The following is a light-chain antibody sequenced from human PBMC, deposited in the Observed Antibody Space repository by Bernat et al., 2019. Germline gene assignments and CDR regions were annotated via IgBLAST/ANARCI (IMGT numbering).Light chain of an antibody. CDR2: DAS. V-gene: IGKV3-11*01. Sequence: EIVLTQSPATLSLSPGERVTLSCRASQSLNSYLAWYQKKPGQAPRLLIYDASTRAIGIPARFSGSGSETDYTLTISSLEPEDFAIYYCQQRSKWPPWSFGQGTKVEIK. J-gene: IGKJ1*01. CDR1: QSLNSY. CDR3: QQRSKWPPWS.